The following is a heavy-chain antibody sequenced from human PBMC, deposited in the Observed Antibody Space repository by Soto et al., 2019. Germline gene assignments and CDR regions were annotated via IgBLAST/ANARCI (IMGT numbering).Heavy chain of an antibody. CDR1: GDSFSSNSAA. D-gene: IGHD1-26*01. CDR3: PKKKGDSGTYNGMDV. CDR2: AYYRSQWYY. V-gene: IGHV6-1*01. Sequence: SQTLSLTCAISGDSFSSNSAAWHWIRQSPSRGLEWLGRAYYRSQWYYDSAVSVRSRITVIPDTSKNQFSLQLNSVTPEDTAVYHCPKKKGDSGTYNGMDVGGPRNTVPVSS. J-gene: IGHJ6*02.